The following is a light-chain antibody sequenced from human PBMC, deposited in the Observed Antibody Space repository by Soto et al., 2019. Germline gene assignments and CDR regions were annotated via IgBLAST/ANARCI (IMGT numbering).Light chain of an antibody. CDR1: TGEVTSGYF. CDR2: NTN. J-gene: IGLJ2*01. V-gene: IGLV7-43*01. CDR3: LLYLSGHVRL. Sequence: QAVVTQEPSLTVSPGGTVTLTCASSTGEVTSGYFPNWIQQKPGQAPRSLIYNTNNKYSWTPARFLGSLLGGKAALTLSGVQPEDEADYYCLLYLSGHVRLFGGGTKVTVL.